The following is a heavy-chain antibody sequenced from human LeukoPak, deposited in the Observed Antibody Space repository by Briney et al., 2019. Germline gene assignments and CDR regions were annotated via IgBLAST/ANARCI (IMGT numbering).Heavy chain of an antibody. CDR1: GFTFSSYS. D-gene: IGHD2-2*01. V-gene: IGHV3-48*02. J-gene: IGHJ4*02. CDR3: AFSGSSTRVY. Sequence: GGSLRLSCAASGFTFSSYSMNWVRQAPGKGLEWVSYISSSSSTIYYADSVKGRLTISRDNAKNSLYLQINSLRYEDTAVYYCAFSGSSTRVYWGQGTLVTVSS. CDR2: ISSSSSTI.